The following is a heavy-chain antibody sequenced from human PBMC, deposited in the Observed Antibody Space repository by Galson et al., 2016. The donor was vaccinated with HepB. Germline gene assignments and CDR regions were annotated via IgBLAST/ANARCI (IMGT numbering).Heavy chain of an antibody. D-gene: IGHD6-13*01. CDR3: ARIAAAGPYYFGMDV. V-gene: IGHV2-70*04. J-gene: IGHJ6*02. Sequence: PALVKPTQTLTLTCTFSGFSLSTSGMRMNWVRQPPGKALEWLARIDWNDNKFYNASLKTRLTISKDTPNNRVVLTMTNMDPVDTATYYCARIAAAGPYYFGMDVWGQGTTVTVS. CDR1: GFSLSTSGMR. CDR2: IDWNDNK.